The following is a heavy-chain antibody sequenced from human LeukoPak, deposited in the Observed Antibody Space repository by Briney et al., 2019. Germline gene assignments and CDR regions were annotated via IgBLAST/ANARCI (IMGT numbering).Heavy chain of an antibody. V-gene: IGHV3-7*03. CDR1: GFLLSNHW. CDR3: ARNNDMDV. Sequence: GGSLRLSCAASGFLLSNHWMTWVRQAPGKGPEWVANMNKDGSGKYYVDSVKGRFTISRDTAKNSLYLQMNNLRAEDTALYYCARNNDMDVWGQGTTVIVSS. D-gene: IGHD1/OR15-1a*01. CDR2: MNKDGSGK. J-gene: IGHJ6*02.